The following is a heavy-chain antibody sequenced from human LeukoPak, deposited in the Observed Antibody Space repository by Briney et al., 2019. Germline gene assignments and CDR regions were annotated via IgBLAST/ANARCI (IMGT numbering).Heavy chain of an antibody. D-gene: IGHD3-22*01. CDR3: ARVYDSSGSYAFDI. J-gene: IGHJ3*02. Sequence: GASVKVSCKASGYTFTSYDINWVRQATGQGLEWMGWINPNSGGTNYAQKFQGWVTMTRDTSISTAYMELSRLRSDDTAVYYCARVYDSSGSYAFDIWGQGTMVTVSS. CDR1: GYTFTSYD. V-gene: IGHV1-2*04. CDR2: INPNSGGT.